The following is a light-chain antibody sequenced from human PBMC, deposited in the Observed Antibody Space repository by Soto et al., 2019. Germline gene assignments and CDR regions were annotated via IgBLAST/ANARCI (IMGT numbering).Light chain of an antibody. V-gene: IGKV3-20*01. CDR3: QQYGSSRVT. CDR1: QSITSTY. J-gene: IGKJ3*01. Sequence: EIVLTQSPGTLSLSPGERATLSCRASQSITSTYLAWYQQKPGQAPRLLIYGASSRATGIPDRFSGSESGTDFTLTISRLEPEDFAVYYCQQYGSSRVTFGPGTTVDIK. CDR2: GAS.